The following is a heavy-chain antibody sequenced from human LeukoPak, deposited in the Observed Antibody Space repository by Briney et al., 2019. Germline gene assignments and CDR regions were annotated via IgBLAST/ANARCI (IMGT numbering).Heavy chain of an antibody. J-gene: IGHJ6*03. CDR2: IYTSGTT. D-gene: IGHD2-2*02. CDR1: GGSISSYY. Sequence: PSETLSLTCTVSGGSISSYYWSWIRQPAGKGLEWIGPIYTSGTTNYNPSLKSRVTMSVDTSKNQFSLKLSSVTAADTAVYYCARAGKGDIVVVPAAIRDYYYYYMDVWGKGTTVTVSS. V-gene: IGHV4-4*07. CDR3: ARAGKGDIVVVPAAIRDYYYYYMDV.